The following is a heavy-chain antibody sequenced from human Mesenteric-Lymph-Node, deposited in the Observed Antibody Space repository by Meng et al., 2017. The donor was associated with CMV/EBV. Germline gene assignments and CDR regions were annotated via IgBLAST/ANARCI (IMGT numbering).Heavy chain of an antibody. CDR2: ISSSSSTI. D-gene: IGHD2-15*01. J-gene: IGHJ4*02. Sequence: GESLKISCAASGFTFSSYSMNWVRQAPGKGLEWVSYISSSSSTIYYADSVKGRFTISRDNAKNSLYLQMNSLRAEDTAVYYCARIGVIASTDYFDYWGQGTLVTVSS. CDR3: ARIGVIASTDYFDY. CDR1: GFTFSSYS. V-gene: IGHV3-48*04.